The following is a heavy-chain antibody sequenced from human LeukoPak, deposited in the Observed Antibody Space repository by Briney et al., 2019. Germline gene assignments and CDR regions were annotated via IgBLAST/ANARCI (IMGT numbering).Heavy chain of an antibody. CDR1: GFTFSSYG. D-gene: IGHD1-26*01. CDR3: AKDPVDWGSGSYPYYFDY. J-gene: IGHJ4*02. V-gene: IGHV3-30*18. CDR2: ISYDGSNK. Sequence: GRSLRLSCAASGFTFSSYGMHWVRQAPGKGLEGVAVISYDGSNKYYADSVKGRFTISRDNSKNTLYLQMNSLIAEDTAVYYCAKDPVDWGSGSYPYYFDYWGQGTLVTVSS.